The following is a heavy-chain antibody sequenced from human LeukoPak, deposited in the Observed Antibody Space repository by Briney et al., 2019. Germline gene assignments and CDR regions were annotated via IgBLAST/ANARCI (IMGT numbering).Heavy chain of an antibody. CDR2: ISSSSSYT. D-gene: IGHD2-2*01. Sequence: GGSLRLSCAASGFTFSDYYMSWIRQAPGKGLEWVSYISSSSSYTNYADSVKGRFTISRDNAKNSLYLQMNSLRAEDTAVYYCAKVPAAGDYFDYWAREPWSPSPQ. CDR1: GFTFSDYY. CDR3: AKVPAAGDYFDY. J-gene: IGHJ4*02. V-gene: IGHV3-11*06.